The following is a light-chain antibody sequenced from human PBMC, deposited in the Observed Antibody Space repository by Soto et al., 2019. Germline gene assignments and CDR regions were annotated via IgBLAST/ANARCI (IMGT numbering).Light chain of an antibody. V-gene: IGLV7-46*01. J-gene: IGLJ3*02. CDR3: LLSFGGARV. Sequence: QYVVTQEPSLTVSPGGTVTLTCGSSTGAVTSGHYPYWFQQKPGPAPRTLIYDTSNKHSWTPARFSGSLLGGKAALTLSGAQPEDEAEYYCLLSFGGARVFGGGTKLTVL. CDR2: DTS. CDR1: TGAVTSGHY.